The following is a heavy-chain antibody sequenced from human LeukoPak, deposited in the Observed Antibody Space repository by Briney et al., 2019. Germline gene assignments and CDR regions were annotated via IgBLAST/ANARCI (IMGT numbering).Heavy chain of an antibody. CDR2: IYTGDSNT. D-gene: IGHD6-6*01. J-gene: IGHJ4*02. Sequence: CGYSSTSYWIWRGLQLPGEGVVWLGIIYTGDSNTYYNPSFQGQVTISADTSNNHSYLKLSRLTASHTAMYYCATLSSSSWAFDYWGQGTLVTVSS. CDR3: ATLSSSSWAFDY. V-gene: IGHV5-51*01. CDR1: GYSSTSYW.